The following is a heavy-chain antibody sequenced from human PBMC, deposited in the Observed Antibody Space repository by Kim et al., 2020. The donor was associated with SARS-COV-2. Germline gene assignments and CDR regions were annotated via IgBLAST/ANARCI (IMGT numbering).Heavy chain of an antibody. D-gene: IGHD6-13*01. V-gene: IGHV3-53*01. CDR2: IYSGGST. CDR1: GFTVSSNY. J-gene: IGHJ2*01. CDR3: AREGGLRQRLVHHDWYFDL. Sequence: GGSLRLSCAASGFTVSSNYMSWVRQAPGKGLEWVSVIYSGGSTYYADSVKGRFTISRDNTKNTLYLQMNSLRAEDTAVYYCAREGGLRQRLVHHDWYFDLWGRGTLVTVSS.